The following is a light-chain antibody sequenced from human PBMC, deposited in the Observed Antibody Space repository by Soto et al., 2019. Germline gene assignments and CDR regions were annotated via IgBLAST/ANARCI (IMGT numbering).Light chain of an antibody. CDR1: QSISSW. J-gene: IGKJ1*01. CDR3: QQYNSQRT. V-gene: IGKV1-5*03. Sequence: DIQMTQSPSTLSASVGDRVTITCRASQSISSWLAWYQQKPGKAPKLLIYKASSLESGVPSRFSGSGSGTEFTLTISSLQPDDFETYYCQQYNSQRTFGQGTKVEIK. CDR2: KAS.